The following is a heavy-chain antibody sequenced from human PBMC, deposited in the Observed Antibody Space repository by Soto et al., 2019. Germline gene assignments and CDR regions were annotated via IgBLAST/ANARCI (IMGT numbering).Heavy chain of an antibody. V-gene: IGHV1-69*13. CDR2: IIPIFGTA. J-gene: IGHJ6*02. D-gene: IGHD2-2*02. CDR1: GGTFSSYA. CDR3: ARDMGDIVVVPAAINPYYYYGMDV. Sequence: SVKVSCKASGGTFSSYAISWVRQAPGQGLEWMGGIIPIFGTANYAQKFQGRVTITADESTSTAYMELSSLRSEDTAVYYCARDMGDIVVVPAAINPYYYYGMDVWGPGTTVIVSS.